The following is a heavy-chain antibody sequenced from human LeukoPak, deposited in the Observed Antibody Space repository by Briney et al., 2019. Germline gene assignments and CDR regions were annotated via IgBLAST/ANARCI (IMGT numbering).Heavy chain of an antibody. Sequence: GGSLRLSCAASGFTFSSYGMHWVRQAPGKGLEWVAVIWYDGSNKYYADSVKGRFTISRDNSKNTLYLQMNSLRAEDTAVYYCARSAIPAAIYYYMDVWGKGTTVTVSS. J-gene: IGHJ6*03. D-gene: IGHD2-2*01. CDR2: IWYDGSNK. V-gene: IGHV3-33*01. CDR1: GFTFSSYG. CDR3: ARSAIPAAIYYYMDV.